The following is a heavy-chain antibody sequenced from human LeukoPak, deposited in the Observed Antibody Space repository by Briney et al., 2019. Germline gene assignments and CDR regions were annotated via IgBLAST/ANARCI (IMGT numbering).Heavy chain of an antibody. CDR1: GYTFIDYY. Sequence: ASVKVSCKTPGYTFIDYYMHWVRQAPEQGLESLEIINPSGGSPSYAQKFQGRVTLTRDTSTSTVYMELSSLRSEDTAVYYCARDYGGNDGFDYWGQGTLVTVSS. J-gene: IGHJ4*02. D-gene: IGHD4-23*01. CDR2: INPSGGSP. CDR3: ARDYGGNDGFDY. V-gene: IGHV1-46*01.